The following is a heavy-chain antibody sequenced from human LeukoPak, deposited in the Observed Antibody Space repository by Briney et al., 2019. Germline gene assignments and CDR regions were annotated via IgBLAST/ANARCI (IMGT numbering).Heavy chain of an antibody. CDR1: GFTFSNYG. D-gene: IGHD5-18*01. CDR3: AKDHSQNFDY. V-gene: IGHV3-30*02. Sequence: GGSLGLSCAASGFTFSNYGMHWVRQAPGKGLEWVAFLRRDGSDKYYADSVKGRFTISRDNSKNTVYLQMNSLRPEDTAVYYCAKDHSQNFDYWGQGTLVTVSS. CDR2: LRRDGSDK. J-gene: IGHJ4*02.